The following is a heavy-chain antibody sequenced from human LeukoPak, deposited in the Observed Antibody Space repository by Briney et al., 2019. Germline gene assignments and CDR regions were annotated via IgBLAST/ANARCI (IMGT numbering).Heavy chain of an antibody. V-gene: IGHV1-69*13. CDR1: GGTFSSYA. D-gene: IGHD5-24*01. CDR2: IIPIFGTA. J-gene: IGHJ3*01. CDR3: ARDEDRDDFNAFDV. Sequence: SVKVSCKASGGTFSSYAISWVRQAPGQGLEWMGGIIPIFGTANYAQKFQGRVTITADESTSTAYMELSRLRSDDTAVYYCARDEDRDDFNAFDVWGQGTMVTVSA.